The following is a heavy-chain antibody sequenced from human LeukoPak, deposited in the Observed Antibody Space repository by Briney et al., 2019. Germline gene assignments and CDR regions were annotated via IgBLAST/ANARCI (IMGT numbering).Heavy chain of an antibody. CDR3: ARAPDDYYMDV. V-gene: IGHV4-59*01. J-gene: IGHJ6*03. CDR2: IYYSGGT. CDR1: GGSISSYY. Sequence: PSETLSLTCTVSGGSISSYYWSWIRQTPGKGLEWIGYIYYSGGTNYNPSLKSRVTISVDTSKNQFSLKLSSVTAADTAVYYCARAPDDYYMDVWGKGTTVTVSS. D-gene: IGHD1-14*01.